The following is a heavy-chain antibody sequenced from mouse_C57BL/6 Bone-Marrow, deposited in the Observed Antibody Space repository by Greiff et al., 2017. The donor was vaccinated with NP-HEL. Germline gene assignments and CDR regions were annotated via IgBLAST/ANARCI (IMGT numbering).Heavy chain of an antibody. Sequence: EVKLMESGGDLVKPGGSLKLSCAASGFTFSSYGMSWVRQTPDKRLEWVATISSGGSYTYYPDSVKGRFTISRDNAKNTLYLQMSSLKTEDTAMYYCARRPPIYYYGSPYYAMDYWGQGTSVTVSS. J-gene: IGHJ4*01. CDR3: ARRPPIYYYGSPYYAMDY. V-gene: IGHV5-6*02. CDR2: ISSGGSYT. D-gene: IGHD1-1*01. CDR1: GFTFSSYG.